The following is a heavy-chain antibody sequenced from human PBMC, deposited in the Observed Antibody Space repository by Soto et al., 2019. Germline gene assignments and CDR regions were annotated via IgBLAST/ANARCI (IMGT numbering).Heavy chain of an antibody. CDR2: ISAYNGNT. CDR1: GYTFTSYG. D-gene: IGHD3-9*01. CDR3: ATSPGDPDILTGYYRNYYYYGMDV. J-gene: IGHJ6*02. V-gene: IGHV1-18*04. Sequence: ASVKVSCKASGYTFTSYGISWVRQAPGQGLEWMGWISAYNGNTNYAQKLQGRVTMTTDTSTSTAYMGLRSLRSDDTAVYYCATSPGDPDILTGYYRNYYYYGMDVWGQGTTVTVSS.